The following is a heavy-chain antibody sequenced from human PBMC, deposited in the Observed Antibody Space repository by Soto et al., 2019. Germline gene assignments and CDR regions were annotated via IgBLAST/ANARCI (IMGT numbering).Heavy chain of an antibody. Sequence: QVQLVESGGGLVKPGGSLRLSCAASGFTFSDYYMSWIRQATGKGLEWVSYISTSGSTINCADSVKGRFTISRDNATHSLHLHMPSPRAEDTDLYYCARGSPPPDYWGQGTLVTVSS. CDR3: ARGSPPPDY. CDR2: ISTSGSTI. CDR1: GFTFSDYY. V-gene: IGHV3-11*01. D-gene: IGHD6-6*01. J-gene: IGHJ4*02.